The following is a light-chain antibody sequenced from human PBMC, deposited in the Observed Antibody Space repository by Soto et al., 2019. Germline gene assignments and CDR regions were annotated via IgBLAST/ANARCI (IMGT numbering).Light chain of an antibody. Sequence: DIQLTQSPSSLSASVGDRVTITCRASQTISIYLNWYQQKPGKAPSLLIYAASNLQSGVPSRFSGSRSGTDFNLTISSLQPEDFATYYCQQSYSTLWTFGQGTKVDIK. CDR2: AAS. CDR1: QTISIY. CDR3: QQSYSTLWT. V-gene: IGKV1-39*01. J-gene: IGKJ1*01.